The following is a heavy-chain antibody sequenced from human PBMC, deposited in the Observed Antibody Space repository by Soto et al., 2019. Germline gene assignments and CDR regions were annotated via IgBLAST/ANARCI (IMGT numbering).Heavy chain of an antibody. CDR3: MKVSRGSCYAASDY. Sequence: GGSLRLSCAASGFTFSSYAMSWVRQAPGKGPEWVSSICGDSGGTVYADSVKGRFTISRDNSKNTLYLQMNNLRADDTALYYCMKVSRGSCYAASDYWGQGTLVTVSS. D-gene: IGHD2-15*01. CDR1: GFTFSSYA. V-gene: IGHV3-23*01. J-gene: IGHJ4*02. CDR2: ICGDSGGT.